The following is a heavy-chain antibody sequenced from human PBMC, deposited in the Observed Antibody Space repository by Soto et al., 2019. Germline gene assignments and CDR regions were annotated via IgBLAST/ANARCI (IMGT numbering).Heavy chain of an antibody. V-gene: IGHV1-69*01. CDR3: ARSQGSSTSLEIYYYYYYGMDV. CDR2: IIPTSGTA. J-gene: IGHJ6*02. CDR1: GGTFSSNA. Sequence: QVQLVQSGAEVKKPGSSVKVSCKAPGGTFSSNAISWVRQAPGQGLEWMGGIIPTSGTANNAQKFQGRVTSTADESTSTAYMELSSLRSEDTAVYYCARSQGSSTSLEIYYYYYYGMDVWGQGTTVTVSS. D-gene: IGHD2-2*01.